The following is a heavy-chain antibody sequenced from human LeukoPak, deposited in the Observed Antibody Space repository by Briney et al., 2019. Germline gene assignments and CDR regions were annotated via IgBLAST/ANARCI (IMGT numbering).Heavy chain of an antibody. CDR3: ASCSGGRCYSGFDP. Sequence: ASVTVSCKASGYTFTSYGISWVRQAPGQGLEWMGWISAYNGNTNYAQKLQGRVTMTTDTSTSTAYMELRSLRSDDTAVYYCASCSGGRCYSGFDPWGQGTLVTVSS. V-gene: IGHV1-18*01. J-gene: IGHJ5*02. CDR1: GYTFTSYG. CDR2: ISAYNGNT. D-gene: IGHD2-15*01.